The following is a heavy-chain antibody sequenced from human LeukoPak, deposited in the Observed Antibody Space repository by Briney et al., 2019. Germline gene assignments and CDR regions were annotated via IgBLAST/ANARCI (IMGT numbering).Heavy chain of an antibody. CDR2: IYISGGT. J-gene: IGHJ5*02. D-gene: IGHD3-16*01. V-gene: IGHV4-4*07. CDR3: ALGGVWFDP. Sequence: PSETLSLTCTVSGGSISSCYWSWIRQPAGKGLEWIGRIYISGGTNYNPSLKSRVTMSLDTSKNQFSLKLSSVTAADTAVYYCALGGVWFDPWGQGTLVTVSS. CDR1: GGSISSCY.